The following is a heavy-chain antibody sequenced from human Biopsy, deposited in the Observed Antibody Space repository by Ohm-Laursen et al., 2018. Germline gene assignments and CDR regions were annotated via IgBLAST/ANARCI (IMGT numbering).Heavy chain of an antibody. D-gene: IGHD1-20*01. CDR1: VGSFSGYY. J-gene: IGHJ5*02. Sequence: SETLSLTCSVYVGSFSGYYWTWIRQPPGKGLEWIGGINHSGSTNYNPSLKSRVSISVDTSKNQFSLKLNSVTAADTAVYYCARAGTAINGNSLGFDPWGQGTLVTVSS. CDR2: INHSGST. CDR3: ARAGTAINGNSLGFDP. V-gene: IGHV4-34*01.